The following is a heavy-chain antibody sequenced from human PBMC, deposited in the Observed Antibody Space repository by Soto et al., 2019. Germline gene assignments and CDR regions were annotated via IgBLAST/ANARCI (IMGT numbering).Heavy chain of an antibody. CDR3: ARVRFLDYMDV. J-gene: IGHJ6*03. CDR1: GFTFSSYD. Sequence: GGSLRLSCAASGFTFSSYDMHWVRQATGKGLEWVSAIGTAGDTYYPGSVKGRFTISRENAKNSLYLQMNSLRAGDTAVYYCARVRFLDYMDVWGKGTTVTVSS. D-gene: IGHD3-3*01. V-gene: IGHV3-13*01. CDR2: IGTAGDT.